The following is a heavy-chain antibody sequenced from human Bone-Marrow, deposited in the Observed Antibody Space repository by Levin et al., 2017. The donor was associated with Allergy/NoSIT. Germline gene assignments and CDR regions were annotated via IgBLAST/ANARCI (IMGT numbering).Heavy chain of an antibody. Sequence: SGGSLRLSCAASGFTFSSYRMYWVRQAPGKGLVWVSRINSDGSSTDYADFVKGRFTISRDNAKNTLYLQMNSLRAEDTAVYYCVTEAAGFNYWGQGTLVTVSS. J-gene: IGHJ4*02. CDR3: VTEAAGFNY. CDR1: GFTFSSYR. V-gene: IGHV3-74*01. D-gene: IGHD6-13*01. CDR2: INSDGSST.